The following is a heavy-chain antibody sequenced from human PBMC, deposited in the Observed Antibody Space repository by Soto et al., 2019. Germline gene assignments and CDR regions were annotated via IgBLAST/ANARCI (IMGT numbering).Heavy chain of an antibody. Sequence: ASVKVSCKASGGTFSSYAISWVRQAPGQGLEWMGGIIPIFGTANYAQKFQGRVTITAGESTSTAYMELSSLRSEDTAVYYCAVQPSGSDTAMVNAPKDYYYYGMDVWGQGTTVTVSS. CDR1: GGTFSSYA. CDR3: AVQPSGSDTAMVNAPKDYYYYGMDV. CDR2: IIPIFGTA. J-gene: IGHJ6*02. D-gene: IGHD5-18*01. V-gene: IGHV1-69*13.